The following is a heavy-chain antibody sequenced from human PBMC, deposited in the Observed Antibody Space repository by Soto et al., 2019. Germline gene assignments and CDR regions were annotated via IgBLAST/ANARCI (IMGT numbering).Heavy chain of an antibody. CDR2: INPSGGST. CDR1: GYTFSSYY. CDR3: ARDRPRMDF. J-gene: IGHJ4*02. V-gene: IGHV1-46*01. Sequence: QVQLVQSGAEVKKPGASVKVSCKASGYTFSSYYMHWVRQAPGQRLEWMGIINPSGGSTTYAQKFQDRITLTRNTSTSTVYMELSSLRSEDTAVYYCARDRPRMDFWGQGTLVTVSS.